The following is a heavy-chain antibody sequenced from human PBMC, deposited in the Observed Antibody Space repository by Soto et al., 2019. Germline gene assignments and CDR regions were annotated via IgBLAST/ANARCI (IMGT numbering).Heavy chain of an antibody. J-gene: IGHJ4*02. Sequence: PPETLSLACAVYGGSLSGYYWTWVRQPPGKGREWIGEVNPGGITNYSPSLKSRLKISLDTSKKEVSLEMTSVTAADTAVYYCGRVVIKMAIQPIDSWGPGTLVTVSS. CDR1: GGSLSGYY. CDR2: VNPGGIT. CDR3: GRVVIKMAIQPIDS. V-gene: IGHV4-34*01.